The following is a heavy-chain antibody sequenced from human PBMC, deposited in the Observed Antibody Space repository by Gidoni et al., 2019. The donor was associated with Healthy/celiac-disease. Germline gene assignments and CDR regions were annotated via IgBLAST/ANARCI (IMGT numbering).Heavy chain of an antibody. Sequence: QVQLVESGGGVVQPGRSLRLSCAASGFTFSSYAMHWVRQAPGKGLEWVAVISYDGSNKYYADSVKGRFTISRDNSKNTLYLQMNSLRAEDTAVYYCARDGTYFRAGYYGMDVWGQGTTVTVSS. CDR1: GFTFSSYA. J-gene: IGHJ6*02. CDR3: ARDGTYFRAGYYGMDV. CDR2: ISYDGSNK. D-gene: IGHD3-9*01. V-gene: IGHV3-30*04.